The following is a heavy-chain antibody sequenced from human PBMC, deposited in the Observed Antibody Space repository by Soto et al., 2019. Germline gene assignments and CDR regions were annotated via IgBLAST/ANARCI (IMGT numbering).Heavy chain of an antibody. V-gene: IGHV1-8*01. CDR1: GYTFTSYD. Sequence: GASVKVSCKASGYTFTSYDINWVRQATGQGLEWMGWMNPNSGNTGYAQKFQGRVTMTRNTSISTAYMELSSLRSEDTAVYYCARGGIRFLEWLLYGDMDVWGKGTTVTVSS. CDR3: ARGGIRFLEWLLYGDMDV. J-gene: IGHJ6*03. D-gene: IGHD3-3*01. CDR2: MNPNSGNT.